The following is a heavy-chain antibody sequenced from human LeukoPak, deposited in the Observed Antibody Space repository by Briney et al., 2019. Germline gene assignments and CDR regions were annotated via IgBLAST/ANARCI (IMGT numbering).Heavy chain of an antibody. Sequence: GGSLRLSCAASEFSVGSNYMTWVRQAPGKGLEWVSLIYSVGSTYYADSVKGRFTISRDNSKNTLYLQMNSLRAEDTAVYYCARGPIGYHNTGGQGTLVTVSS. CDR1: EFSVGSNY. V-gene: IGHV3-66*01. CDR3: ARGPIGYHNT. D-gene: IGHD5-12*01. J-gene: IGHJ4*02. CDR2: IYSVGST.